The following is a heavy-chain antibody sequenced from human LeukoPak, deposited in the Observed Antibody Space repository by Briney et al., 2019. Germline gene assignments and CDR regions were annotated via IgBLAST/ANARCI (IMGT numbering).Heavy chain of an antibody. CDR2: ISAYNGNT. D-gene: IGHD1-26*01. V-gene: IGHV1-18*01. CDR1: GYTFTTYG. CDR3: ARTLSGSYPENWFDP. Sequence: GSVKVSCKASGYTFTTYGISWVRQAPGQGLEWMGWISAYNGNTNFAQKLQGRVTMTTDTSTSTAYMQLRSLRSDDTAVYYCARTLSGSYPENWFDPWGQGTLATVSS. J-gene: IGHJ5*02.